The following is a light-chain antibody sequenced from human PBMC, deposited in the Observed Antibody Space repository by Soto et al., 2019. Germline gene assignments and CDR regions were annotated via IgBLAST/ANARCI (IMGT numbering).Light chain of an antibody. J-gene: IGKJ3*01. V-gene: IGKV3-20*01. CDR3: QQCSNSLLT. CDR1: QSLSNSY. Sequence: EIVLTQSPGTLSLSPGERATLSCRASQSLSNSYLAWYQQKPGQAPRLLISGASTRATGIPDRFSGSGSGTDFTLTIGRLEPEDFAVYYCQQCSNSLLTFGPGTKVEIK. CDR2: GAS.